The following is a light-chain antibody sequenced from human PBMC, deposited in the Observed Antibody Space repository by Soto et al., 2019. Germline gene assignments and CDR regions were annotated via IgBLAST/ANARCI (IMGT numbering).Light chain of an antibody. CDR1: SSDVGSFDL. V-gene: IGLV2-23*01. J-gene: IGLJ2*01. CDR3: CSYANSRTVL. CDR2: EGS. Sequence: QSALTQPASVSGSPVQSVTISCTAASSDVGSFDLVSWYQLNPGKVPKLMIYEGSKRPSGVSNRFSGSKSGNTASLTISGLQSEDEADYHCCSYANSRTVLFGGGTKVTVL.